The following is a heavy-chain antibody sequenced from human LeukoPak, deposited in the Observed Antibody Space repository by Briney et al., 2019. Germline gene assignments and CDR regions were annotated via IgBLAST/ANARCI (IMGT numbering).Heavy chain of an antibody. J-gene: IGHJ3*02. Sequence: PTQTLSLTCTVSGGSISSGSYYWSWIRQPAGKGLEWIGRIYTSGSTNYNPSLKSRFTTSVDTSKNQCSLKLSSVTAADTAVYYCAREPRGEDAFDIWGQGTMVTVSS. CDR3: AREPRGEDAFDI. V-gene: IGHV4-61*02. D-gene: IGHD3-10*01. CDR2: IYTSGST. CDR1: GGSISSGSYY.